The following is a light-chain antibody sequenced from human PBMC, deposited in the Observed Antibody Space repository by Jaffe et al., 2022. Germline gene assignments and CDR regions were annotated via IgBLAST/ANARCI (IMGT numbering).Light chain of an antibody. J-gene: IGLJ2*01. CDR2: EVT. Sequence: QSALTQPASVSGSPGQSITISCTGTSSDVGSYNLVSWYQQHPGKAPKLMIYEVTKRPSGISNRFSASKSDNTASLTISGLQAEDEADYYCCSYAGTGTFNVLFGGGTKLTVL. CDR3: CSYAGTGTFNVL. CDR1: SSDVGSYNL. V-gene: IGLV2-23*02.